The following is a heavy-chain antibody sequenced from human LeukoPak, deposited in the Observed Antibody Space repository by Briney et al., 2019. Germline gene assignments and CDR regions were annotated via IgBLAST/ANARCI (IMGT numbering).Heavy chain of an antibody. J-gene: IGHJ3*02. Sequence: GRSLRLSCAASGFTFSTYAMHWARQAPGKGLEWMALIRSDGGNKYYTDSVKGRFTISRDNSKNTLYLQMNGLRVEDTAVYYCAKGLHSGSYLDALDIWGQGTMVTVFS. CDR1: GFTFSTYA. CDR3: AKGLHSGSYLDALDI. CDR2: IRSDGGNK. D-gene: IGHD1-26*01. V-gene: IGHV3-30*02.